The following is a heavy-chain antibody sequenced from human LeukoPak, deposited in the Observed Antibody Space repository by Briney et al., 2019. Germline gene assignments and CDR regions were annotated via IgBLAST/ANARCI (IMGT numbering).Heavy chain of an antibody. D-gene: IGHD3-22*01. CDR1: EFTFSKYA. J-gene: IGHJ4*02. CDR2: INGGGGST. V-gene: IGHV3-23*01. CDR3: AKSPTYYYDSSAYRHLDY. Sequence: GGSLRLSCAAFEFTFSKYAMTWVRQAPGKGLEWVSAINGGGGSTFYADSVKGRFTISRDNSKNTLYLQMNSLRAEDTAVYYCAKSPTYYYDSSAYRHLDYWGQGTLVTVSS.